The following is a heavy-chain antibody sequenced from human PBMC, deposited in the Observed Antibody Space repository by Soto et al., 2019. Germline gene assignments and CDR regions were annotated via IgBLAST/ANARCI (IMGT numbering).Heavy chain of an antibody. Sequence: QVQLQESGPGLVKPSQTLSLTCTVSGGSISHGDYYWTWIRQPPGKGLEWIGYISYSGSTYYNPSLKSRVTTSMAPSKNQFPLRLTSVAAADTAVYYCAREGGDYWGQGTLVTVSS. CDR3: AREGGDY. CDR1: GGSISHGDYY. J-gene: IGHJ4*02. CDR2: ISYSGST. V-gene: IGHV4-30-4*01.